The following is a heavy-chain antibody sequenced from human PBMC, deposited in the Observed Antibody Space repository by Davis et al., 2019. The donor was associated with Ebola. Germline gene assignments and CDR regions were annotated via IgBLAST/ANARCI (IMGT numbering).Heavy chain of an antibody. CDR1: GFTFSSYG. D-gene: IGHD3-10*01. CDR3: ARERRITMVRGDAFDI. CDR2: IWYDGSNK. Sequence: GESLKISCAASGFTFSSYGMHWVRQAPGKGLEWVAVIWYDGSNKYYADSVKGRFTISRDNSKNTLYLQMNSLRAEDTAVYYCARERRITMVRGDAFDIWGQGTMVTVSS. J-gene: IGHJ3*02. V-gene: IGHV3-33*01.